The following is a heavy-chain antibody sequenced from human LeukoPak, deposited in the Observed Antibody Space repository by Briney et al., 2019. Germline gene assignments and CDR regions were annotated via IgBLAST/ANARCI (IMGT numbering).Heavy chain of an antibody. D-gene: IGHD6-6*01. J-gene: IGHJ6*02. CDR3: ARDSYEQLADHGMDV. CDR2: INPSGGST. Sequence: ASVNVSCKASGYTFTSYYMHWVRQAPGQGLEWMGIINPSGGSTSYAQKFQGRVTMTRDTSTSTVYMELSSLRSEDTAVYYCARDSYEQLADHGMDVWGQGTTVTVSS. CDR1: GYTFTSYY. V-gene: IGHV1-46*01.